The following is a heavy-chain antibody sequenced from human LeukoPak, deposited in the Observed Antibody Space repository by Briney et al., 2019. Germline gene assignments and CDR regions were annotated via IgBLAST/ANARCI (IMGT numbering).Heavy chain of an antibody. CDR3: ASTTKFAFDI. CDR1: GFTFSSYG. D-gene: IGHD1-7*01. J-gene: IGHJ3*02. V-gene: IGHV3-30*02. Sequence: GGSLRLSCAASGFTFSSYGMHWVRQAPGKGLEWVAFIRYDGSNKYYADSVKGRFTISRDNSKNTLYLQMNSLRAEDTAVYYCASTTKFAFDIWGQGTMVTVSS. CDR2: IRYDGSNK.